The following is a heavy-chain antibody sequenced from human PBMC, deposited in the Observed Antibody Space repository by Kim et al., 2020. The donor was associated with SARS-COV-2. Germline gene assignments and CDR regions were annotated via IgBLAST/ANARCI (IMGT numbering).Heavy chain of an antibody. Sequence: GGSLRLSCAASGFTFNTYTMDWVRQAPGKGLEWVSSITVSSTHIYYADSVKGRFTISRDNARNSVYLQMNSLRVDDTAVDYCARGWLGQVGNYWGQGTRV. V-gene: IGHV3-21*01. J-gene: IGHJ4*02. CDR2: ITVSSTHI. CDR3: ARGWLGQVGNY. D-gene: IGHD3-22*01. CDR1: GFTFNTYT.